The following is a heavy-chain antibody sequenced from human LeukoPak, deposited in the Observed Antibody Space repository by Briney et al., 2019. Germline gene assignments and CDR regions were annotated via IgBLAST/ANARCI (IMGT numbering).Heavy chain of an antibody. CDR2: INSDGSST. V-gene: IGHV3-74*01. CDR3: ARVTVTTFVFDY. D-gene: IGHD4-17*01. Sequence: GGSLRLSCAASGFTFSNYWMHWVRQAPGKGLVWVSRINSDGSSTSYADSVKGRFTISRDNAKNTLYLQMNSLRAEDTAVYYCARVTVTTFVFDYWGQGTLVTVSP. CDR1: GFTFSNYW. J-gene: IGHJ4*02.